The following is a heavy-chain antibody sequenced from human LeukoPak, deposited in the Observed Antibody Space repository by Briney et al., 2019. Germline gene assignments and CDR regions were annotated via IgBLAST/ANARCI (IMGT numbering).Heavy chain of an antibody. CDR3: AKKGPYGSGTYLPYWYFDL. J-gene: IGHJ2*01. V-gene: IGHV3-23*01. Sequence: PGGSLRLPCAASGFTFSNYAMSWVRQAPGKGLEWVSAISGSGGSTYYADSVKGRFTISRDNSKNTLYLQMNTLRAEDTALYYCAKKGPYGSGTYLPYWYFDLWGRGTQVTVSS. D-gene: IGHD3-10*01. CDR1: GFTFSNYA. CDR2: ISGSGGST.